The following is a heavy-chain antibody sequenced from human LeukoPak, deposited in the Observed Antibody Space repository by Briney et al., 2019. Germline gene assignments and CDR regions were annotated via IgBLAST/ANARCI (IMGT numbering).Heavy chain of an antibody. J-gene: IGHJ4*02. Sequence: GGSLRLSCAASGFTFSTYWMHWVRQAPGKGLVWVSRVKSDGSYTNYADSVKGRFTISRDNAKNTLYLQMNSLRAEDTAVFYCGKLFYSSGMYHFDYWGQGTLVTVSS. V-gene: IGHV3-74*01. CDR2: VKSDGSYT. D-gene: IGHD3-10*01. CDR3: GKLFYSSGMYHFDY. CDR1: GFTFSTYW.